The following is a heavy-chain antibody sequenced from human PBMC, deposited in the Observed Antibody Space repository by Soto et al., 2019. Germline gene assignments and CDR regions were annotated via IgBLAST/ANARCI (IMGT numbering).Heavy chain of an antibody. D-gene: IGHD2-15*01. Sequence: SETLSLTCTVSGGSISIYYWSWIRQPAGKGLEWIGRIYTSGSTNYNPSLKSRVTMSVDTSKNQFSLRLTSVTAADTAIYYCARQHCRGGGCYSGTPSYYYFGMDVWGQGTMVTVSS. V-gene: IGHV4-4*07. CDR2: IYTSGST. CDR1: GGSISIYY. CDR3: ARQHCRGGGCYSGTPSYYYFGMDV. J-gene: IGHJ6*02.